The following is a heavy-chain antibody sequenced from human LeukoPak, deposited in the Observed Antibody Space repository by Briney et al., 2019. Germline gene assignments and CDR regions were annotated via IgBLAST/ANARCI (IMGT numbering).Heavy chain of an antibody. CDR1: GFTFSSYW. CDR3: ARESGYDIDFDY. V-gene: IGHV3-74*01. CDR2: INSDGSST. Sequence: GGSLRLSCAASGFTFSSYWMHWVRQAPGKGLVWVSRINSDGSSTSYADSVKGRFTISRDNAKNTLYLQMNSLRAEDTAVYYCARESGYDIDFDYWGQGTLVTVSS. D-gene: IGHD5-12*01. J-gene: IGHJ4*02.